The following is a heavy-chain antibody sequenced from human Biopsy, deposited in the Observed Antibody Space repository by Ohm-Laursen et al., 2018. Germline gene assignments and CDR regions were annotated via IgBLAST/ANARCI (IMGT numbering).Heavy chain of an antibody. D-gene: IGHD1-1*01. CDR2: FAPENGKT. CDR3: AADINVWNVNY. Sequence: SVTVSCNVSGYTLTELSMHWVRQAPGKGLEWMGGFAPENGKTVYARNFQARVSMTEDTSTDTAYMELRSLRSEDTAVYYCAADINVWNVNYWGQGTQVTVSS. V-gene: IGHV1-24*01. CDR1: GYTLTELS. J-gene: IGHJ4*02.